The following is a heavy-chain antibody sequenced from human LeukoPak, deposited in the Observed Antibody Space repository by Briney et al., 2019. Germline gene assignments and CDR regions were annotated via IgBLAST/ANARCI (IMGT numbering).Heavy chain of an antibody. V-gene: IGHV1-46*02. CDR1: GYTLNELS. J-gene: IGHJ4*02. Sequence: ASVKVSCKVSGYTLNELSMHWVRQAPGQGLEWMGIINPSGGSTSYAQKFQGRVTMTRDTSTSTVYMELSSLRSEDTAVYYCARDDTDYSNLYYFDYWGQGTLVTVSS. CDR3: ARDDTDYSNLYYFDY. CDR2: INPSGGST. D-gene: IGHD4-11*01.